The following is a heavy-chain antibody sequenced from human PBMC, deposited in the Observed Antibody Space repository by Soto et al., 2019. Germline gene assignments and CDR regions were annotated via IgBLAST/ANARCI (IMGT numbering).Heavy chain of an antibody. CDR3: ARNMDYYYGPGSGNGHGI. D-gene: IGHD3-10*01. CDR1: GYTFTAYY. Sequence: QVQLVQSGAEVKEPGDSVRVSCEASGYTFTAYYIHWVRQAPGQGLEWMGWINPKFGDTTYAQDFQGRVTMTRDMSISTVYMGLSRLTSDDTAIYYCARNMDYYYGPGSGNGHGIWGQGTTVTVFS. V-gene: IGHV1-2*02. CDR2: INPKFGDT. J-gene: IGHJ6*02.